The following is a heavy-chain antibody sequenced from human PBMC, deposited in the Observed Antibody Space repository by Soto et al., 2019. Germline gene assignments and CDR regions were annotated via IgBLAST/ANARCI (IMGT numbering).Heavy chain of an antibody. D-gene: IGHD2-2*02. CDR2: ISYDGTDK. Sequence: QVQLVESGGDVVQPGTSLRLSCAASGSSFSSYPMHWVRQAPGKGLEWVAVISYDGTDKYYADSVKGRFTISRDNSRNTLYLQMNRLRGDDAAVYFCARARPHCSSTTCYNDYYGMDVWGQGTTVTVSS. V-gene: IGHV3-30-3*01. CDR1: GSSFSSYP. J-gene: IGHJ6*02. CDR3: ARARPHCSSTTCYNDYYGMDV.